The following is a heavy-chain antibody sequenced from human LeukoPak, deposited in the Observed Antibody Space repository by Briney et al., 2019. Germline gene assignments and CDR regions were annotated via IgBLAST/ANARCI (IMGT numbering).Heavy chain of an antibody. Sequence: GSLRLSCAASGFTFSSYWMSWVRQAPGKGLEWVANIKQDGSEKYYVDSVKGRFTISRDNAKNSLYLQMNSLRAEDTAVYYCANAIELLAPFDYWGQGTLVTVSS. CDR3: ANAIELLAPFDY. J-gene: IGHJ4*02. CDR1: GFTFSSYW. V-gene: IGHV3-7*01. D-gene: IGHD2-15*01. CDR2: IKQDGSEK.